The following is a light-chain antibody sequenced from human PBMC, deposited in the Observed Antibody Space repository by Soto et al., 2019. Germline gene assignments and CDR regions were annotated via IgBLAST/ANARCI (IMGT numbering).Light chain of an antibody. Sequence: NFMLTQPHSVSESPGQTVTISCTGSSGSVASNFVHWYQRRPGSAPTIVIYGDNQRPSGVPDPFSGSIDSSSNSASLTISGLKTEDEADYFCQSYDRCSLYVFGTGTKLTVL. CDR2: GDN. J-gene: IGLJ1*01. CDR3: QSYDRCSLYV. V-gene: IGLV6-57*02. CDR1: SGSVASNF.